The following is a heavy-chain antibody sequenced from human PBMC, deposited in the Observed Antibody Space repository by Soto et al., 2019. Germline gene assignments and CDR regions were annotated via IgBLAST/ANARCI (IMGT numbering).Heavy chain of an antibody. V-gene: IGHV4-39*01. CDR2: IYYSGST. CDR1: GGSISSSSYY. J-gene: IGHJ4*02. Sequence: SETLSLTCTVSGGSISSSSYYWGWIRQPPGKGLEWIGSIYYSGSTYYNPSLKSRVTISVDTSKNQFSLKLSSVTAADTAVYYCASTPTPSGIDYWGQGTLVTVSS. CDR3: ASTPTPSGIDY. D-gene: IGHD2-15*01.